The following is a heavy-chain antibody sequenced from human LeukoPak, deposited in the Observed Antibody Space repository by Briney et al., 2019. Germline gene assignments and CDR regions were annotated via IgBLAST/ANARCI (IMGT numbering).Heavy chain of an antibody. CDR2: IYYSGST. J-gene: IGHJ4*02. CDR1: GGAISSHY. D-gene: IGHD6-13*01. V-gene: IGHV4-59*11. CDR3: ARGAAGTRDY. Sequence: PSETLSLTCTVSGGAISSHYWSWIRQPPGKGLEWIGYIYYSGSTKYNPSLTSRVTISVDTSKNKFSLNLSSVTAADTAVYYCARGAAGTRDYWGQGTLVTVSS.